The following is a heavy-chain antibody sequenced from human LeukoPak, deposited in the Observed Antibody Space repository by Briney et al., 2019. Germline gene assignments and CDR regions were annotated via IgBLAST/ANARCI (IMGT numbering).Heavy chain of an antibody. CDR3: AREMAAASGWGQGDRANWFDP. Sequence: PGGSLRLSCAASGFTFSSYEMNWVRQAPGKGLEWVSYISSSGSTIYYADSVKGRFTISRDNAKNSLYLQMNSLRAEDTAVYYCAREMAAASGWGQGDRANWFDPWGQGTLVTVSS. CDR1: GFTFSSYE. D-gene: IGHD6-13*01. J-gene: IGHJ5*02. V-gene: IGHV3-48*03. CDR2: ISSSGSTI.